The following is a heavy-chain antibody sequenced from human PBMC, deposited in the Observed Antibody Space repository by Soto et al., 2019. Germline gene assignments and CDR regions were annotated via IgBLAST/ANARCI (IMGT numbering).Heavy chain of an antibody. CDR1: GGTFSSYT. V-gene: IGHV1-69*08. CDR3: AREGVDCSGGSCYLLDP. D-gene: IGHD2-15*01. CDR2: IIPILGIA. Sequence: QVQLVQSGAGVKKPGSSVKVSCKASGGTFSSYTISWVRQAPGQGLEWMGRIIPILGIANYAQKFQGRVTITADKSTSTAYMELSSLRSEDTAVYYCAREGVDCSGGSCYLLDPWGQGTLVTVSS. J-gene: IGHJ5*02.